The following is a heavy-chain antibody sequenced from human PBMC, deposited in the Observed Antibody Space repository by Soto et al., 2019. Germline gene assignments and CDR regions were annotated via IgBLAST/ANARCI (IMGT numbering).Heavy chain of an antibody. D-gene: IGHD6-13*01. CDR2: IDPSDSYA. CDR3: ARHTIAAAGNYYYYGMDV. Sequence: PGESLKIACKGPGYIFTTYWSSWVRQMPGKGQERMGRIDPSDSYANYSPSFQGHVTIPADKSISTAYLQWSSLKASDTAMYYCARHTIAAAGNYYYYGMDVWGQGTTVTVSS. V-gene: IGHV5-10-1*01. J-gene: IGHJ6*02. CDR1: GYIFTTYW.